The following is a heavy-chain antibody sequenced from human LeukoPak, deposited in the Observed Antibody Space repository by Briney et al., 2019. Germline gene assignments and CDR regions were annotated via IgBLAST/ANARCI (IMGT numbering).Heavy chain of an antibody. V-gene: IGHV3-30*18. D-gene: IGHD1-26*01. J-gene: IGHJ4*02. Sequence: GGSLRLSCSASGFTFRTYGMHWVRQAPGKGLEWVAVISYDGINKNYADSVKGRFTISRDNSKNTLYLQMNSPRAEDTAVYYCAKEGEGRGSFCLDYWGQGSLVTVPA. CDR1: GFTFRTYG. CDR3: AKEGEGRGSFCLDY. CDR2: ISYDGINK.